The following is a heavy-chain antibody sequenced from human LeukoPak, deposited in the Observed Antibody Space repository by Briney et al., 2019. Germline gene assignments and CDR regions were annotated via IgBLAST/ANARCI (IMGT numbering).Heavy chain of an antibody. CDR1: GFRFSSYA. CDR3: AKFPQSVVGTTQFDF. Sequence: GSLRLSCAASGFRFSSYAMSWVRQAPGKGLEWISSISGSVGNTNYADSVKGRFTISRDNSKNTLYLQMNSLRAEDTAIYFCAKFPQSVVGTTQFDFWGQGTLVTVSS. V-gene: IGHV3-23*01. J-gene: IGHJ4*02. D-gene: IGHD2-15*01. CDR2: ISGSVGNT.